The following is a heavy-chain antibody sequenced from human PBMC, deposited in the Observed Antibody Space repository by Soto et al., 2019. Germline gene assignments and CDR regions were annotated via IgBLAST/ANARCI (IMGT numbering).Heavy chain of an antibody. J-gene: IGHJ4*02. CDR1: GYAFSFG. CDR2: ISASDGST. V-gene: IGHV1-18*01. Sequence: ASVKVSCKASGYAFSFGFSWVRQAPGQGLEWMGWISASDGSTNSAQKFRGRISLTTDTSTNTAYMDLLSLTSDDTAVYFCATYYFGSGSYYRFDNWGQGTLVTVSS. D-gene: IGHD3-10*01. CDR3: ATYYFGSGSYYRFDN.